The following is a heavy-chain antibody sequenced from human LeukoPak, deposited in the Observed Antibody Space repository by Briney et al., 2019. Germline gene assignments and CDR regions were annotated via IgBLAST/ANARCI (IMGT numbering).Heavy chain of an antibody. CDR3: ATYVQLPFPHDAFDI. Sequence: GASVKVPCKVSGYTLTELSMHWVRQAPGKGLEWMGGFDPEDGETIYAQKFQGRVTMTEDTSTDTAYMELSSLRSEDTVVYYCATYVQLPFPHDAFDIWGQGTMVTVSS. V-gene: IGHV1-24*01. CDR1: GYTLTELS. J-gene: IGHJ3*02. CDR2: FDPEDGET. D-gene: IGHD2-21*02.